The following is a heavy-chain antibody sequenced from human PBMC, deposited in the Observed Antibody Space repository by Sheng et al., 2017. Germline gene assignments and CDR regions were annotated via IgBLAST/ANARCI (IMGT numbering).Heavy chain of an antibody. CDR3: ARGTRPYNWNDAPYY. Sequence: QVQLQESGPGLVKPSETLSLTCTVSGYSISSGYYWGWIRQPPGKGLEWIGSIYHSGSTYYNPSLKSRVTISVDTSKNQFSLKLSSVTAADTAVYYCARGTRPYNWNDAPYYWGQGTLGPPSPQ. CDR1: GYSISSGYY. CDR2: IYHSGST. D-gene: IGHD1-1*01. V-gene: IGHV4-38-2*02. J-gene: IGHJ4*02.